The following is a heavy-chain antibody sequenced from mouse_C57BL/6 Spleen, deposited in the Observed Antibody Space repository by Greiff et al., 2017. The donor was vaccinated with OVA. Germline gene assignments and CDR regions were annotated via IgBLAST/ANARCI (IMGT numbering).Heavy chain of an antibody. V-gene: IGHV5-6*01. D-gene: IGHD2-1*01. CDR2: ISSGGSYT. Sequence: EVQVVESGGDLVKPGGSLKLSCAASGFTFSSYGMSWVRQTPDKRLEWVATISSGGSYTYYPDSVKGRFTISRDNAKNTLYLQMSSLTSEDTAMYYCAREGYYGNYVAYWGQGTLVTVSA. J-gene: IGHJ3*01. CDR3: AREGYYGNYVAY. CDR1: GFTFSSYG.